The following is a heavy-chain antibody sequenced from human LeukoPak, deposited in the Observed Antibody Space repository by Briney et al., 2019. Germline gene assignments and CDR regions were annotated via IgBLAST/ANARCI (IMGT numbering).Heavy chain of an antibody. CDR3: AKTGFMYYFDY. Sequence: GGSLRLSCAASGFTFSSYAMSWVRQAPGEGLEWVSTISGSGAATHYADSVKGRFTISRDNSKDTLYLQVNSLRADDTAVYYCAKTGFMYYFDYWGQGTLVTVSS. J-gene: IGHJ4*02. D-gene: IGHD3-10*02. CDR1: GFTFSSYA. V-gene: IGHV3-23*01. CDR2: ISGSGAAT.